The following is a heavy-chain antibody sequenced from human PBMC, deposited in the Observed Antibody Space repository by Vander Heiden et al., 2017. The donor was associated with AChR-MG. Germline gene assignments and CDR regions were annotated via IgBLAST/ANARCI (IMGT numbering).Heavy chain of an antibody. CDR1: GVTFSSYW. Sequence: EVQLVESGGGLVQPGGSLRLSCAASGVTFSSYWMSWVRQAPGKGLEWVANIKQDGSEKYYVDSVKGRFTISRDNAKNSLYLQMNSLRAEDTAVYYCAREARSSWGQGTLVTVSS. J-gene: IGHJ4*02. V-gene: IGHV3-7*01. CDR3: AREARSS. CDR2: IKQDGSEK.